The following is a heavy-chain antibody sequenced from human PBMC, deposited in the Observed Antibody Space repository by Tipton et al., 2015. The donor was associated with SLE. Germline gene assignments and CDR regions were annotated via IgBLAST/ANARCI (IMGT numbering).Heavy chain of an antibody. CDR2: INHSGRT. CDR3: ARGIWIAVLPAAQDYYYMDV. CDR1: GGSISSGSYY. V-gene: IGHV4-39*07. Sequence: LRLSCTVSGGSISSGSYYWSWIRQPPGKGLEWIGEINHSGRTDYNPSLKSRVTISVDTSKNQFSLKLSSVTAADTAVYYCARGIWIAVLPAAQDYYYMDVWGKGTTVTASS. J-gene: IGHJ6*03. D-gene: IGHD2-2*01.